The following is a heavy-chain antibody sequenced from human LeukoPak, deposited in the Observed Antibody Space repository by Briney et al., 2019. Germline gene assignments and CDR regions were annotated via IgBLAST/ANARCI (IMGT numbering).Heavy chain of an antibody. Sequence: PGGSLRLSYAATGFSLNNYAMSWVRQAPGKGLEWVSGINWNGGSTGYADSVKGRFTISRDNAKNSLYLQMNSLRAEDTALYHCARAGGYCSGGSCYHYYYGMDVWGQGTTVTVSS. CDR2: INWNGGST. CDR3: ARAGGYCSGGSCYHYYYGMDV. V-gene: IGHV3-20*01. CDR1: GFSLNNYA. J-gene: IGHJ6*02. D-gene: IGHD2-15*01.